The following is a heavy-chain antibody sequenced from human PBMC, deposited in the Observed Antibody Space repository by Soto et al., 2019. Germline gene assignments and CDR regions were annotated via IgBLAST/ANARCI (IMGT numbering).Heavy chain of an antibody. CDR3: ARVSGGWYVGY. J-gene: IGHJ4*02. Sequence: PSETLSLTCAVYGGSFSGYYWSWIRQPPGKGLEWIGEINHSGSTNYNPSLKSRVTISVDTSKNQFSLKLSSVTAADTAVYYCARVSGGWYVGYWGQGTLVTVSS. V-gene: IGHV4-34*01. CDR1: GGSFSGYY. D-gene: IGHD6-19*01. CDR2: INHSGST.